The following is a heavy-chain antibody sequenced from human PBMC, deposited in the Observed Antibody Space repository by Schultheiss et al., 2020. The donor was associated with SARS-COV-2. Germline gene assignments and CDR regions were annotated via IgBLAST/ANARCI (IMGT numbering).Heavy chain of an antibody. Sequence: GESLKISCAASGFTFTSYAMSWVRQGRGRGLEWVSGTGSGGETHYAVSVKGRFTLSREDAKNSLHLQMNRLTVEDTAVYYCTRGDGFEIWGQGTTVTVSS. CDR1: GFTFTSYA. D-gene: IGHD5-24*01. CDR3: TRGDGFEI. J-gene: IGHJ3*02. V-gene: IGHV3-13*01. CDR2: TGSGGET.